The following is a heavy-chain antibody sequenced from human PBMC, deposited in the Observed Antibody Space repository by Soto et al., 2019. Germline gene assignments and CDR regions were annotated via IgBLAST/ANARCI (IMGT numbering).Heavy chain of an antibody. CDR2: IDPSDSYT. Sequence: PWDSLKISCKGSGYSFTSYWISWVRQMPGKGLEWMGRIDPSDSYTNYSPSFQGHVTISADKSISTAYLQWRSLKASDTAMYYCARQCYYDSSGYYYGMDVWGQGTTVTVSS. CDR1: GYSFTSYW. D-gene: IGHD3-22*01. V-gene: IGHV5-10-1*01. CDR3: ARQCYYDSSGYYYGMDV. J-gene: IGHJ6*02.